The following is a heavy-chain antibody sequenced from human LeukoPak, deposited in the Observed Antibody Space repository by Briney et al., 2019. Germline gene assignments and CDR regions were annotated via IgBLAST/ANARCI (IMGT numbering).Heavy chain of an antibody. Sequence: GGSLRLSCAASGFTVSSNYMSWVRQAPGKGLEWVSVIYSGGSTYYADSVKGRFTISRDNSKNTLYLQMNSLRAEDTAVYYCARDTRYFDWLLTSYGMDVWGQGTTITVSS. CDR3: ARDTRYFDWLLTSYGMDV. V-gene: IGHV3-53*01. J-gene: IGHJ6*02. D-gene: IGHD3-9*01. CDR1: GFTVSSNY. CDR2: IYSGGST.